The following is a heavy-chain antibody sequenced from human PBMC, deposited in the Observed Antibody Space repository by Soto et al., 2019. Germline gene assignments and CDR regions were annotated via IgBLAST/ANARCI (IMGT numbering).Heavy chain of an antibody. Sequence: GGSLRLSCAASGFTFSSYSMNWVRQAPGKGLEWVSSISSSSSDISYADSVKGRLTISRDNAKNSLYLQMNSLRAEDTAVYYCARDEGPFYGFWRGFNWFDPWGQGTLVTVSS. D-gene: IGHD3-3*01. J-gene: IGHJ5*02. CDR2: ISSSSSDI. CDR3: ARDEGPFYGFWRGFNWFDP. V-gene: IGHV3-21*06. CDR1: GFTFSSYS.